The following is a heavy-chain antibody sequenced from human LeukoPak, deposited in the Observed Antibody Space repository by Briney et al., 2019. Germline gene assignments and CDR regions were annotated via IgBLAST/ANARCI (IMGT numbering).Heavy chain of an antibody. CDR3: ATTVTTPYDY. CDR2: ISYDGSNK. J-gene: IGHJ4*02. V-gene: IGHV3-30*03. Sequence: GRSLRLSCAASGFTFSSYGMHWVRQAPGKGLEWVAVISYDGSNKYYADSVKGRFTISRDNSKNTLYLQMNSPRAEDTAVYYCATTVTTPYDYWGREPWSPSPQ. D-gene: IGHD4-17*01. CDR1: GFTFSSYG.